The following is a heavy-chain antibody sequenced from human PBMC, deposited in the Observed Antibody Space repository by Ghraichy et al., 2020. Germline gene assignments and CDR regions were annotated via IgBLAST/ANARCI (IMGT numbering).Heavy chain of an antibody. Sequence: PGGSLRLSCAASGFTFSSYEMNWVRQAPGKGLEWVSYISSSGSTIYYADSVKGRFTISRDNAKNSLYLQMNSLRAEDTAVYYCARDGAQWLVFDYWGQGTLVTVSS. D-gene: IGHD6-19*01. J-gene: IGHJ4*02. CDR3: ARDGAQWLVFDY. V-gene: IGHV3-48*03. CDR1: GFTFSSYE. CDR2: ISSSGSTI.